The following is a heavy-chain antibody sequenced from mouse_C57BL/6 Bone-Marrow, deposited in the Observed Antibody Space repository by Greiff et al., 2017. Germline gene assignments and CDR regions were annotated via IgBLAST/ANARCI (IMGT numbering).Heavy chain of an antibody. CDR3: ARRGPYFDY. D-gene: IGHD3-3*01. CDR2: IDPSDSYT. V-gene: IGHV1-69*01. Sequence: QVQLQQPGAELVMPGASVKLSCKASGYTFTSYWMHWVKQRPGQGLEWIGEIDPSDSYTNYNQKFKGKSTLTVDKSSSTAYMQLSSLTSEDSAVYYCARRGPYFDYWGQGTTLTGSS. J-gene: IGHJ2*01. CDR1: GYTFTSYW.